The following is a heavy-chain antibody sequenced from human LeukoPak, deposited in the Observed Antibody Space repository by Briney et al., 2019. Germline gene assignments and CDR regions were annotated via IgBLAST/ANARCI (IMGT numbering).Heavy chain of an antibody. V-gene: IGHV3-23*01. CDR1: GFTLSSYA. CDR2: ISGSGGST. Sequence: GGSLRLSCAASGFTLSSYAMSWVRQAPGKGQEWVSAISGSGGSTYYADSVKGRFTISRDNSKNTLYLQMNSLRAEDTAVYYCAKDSEDYYYYYGMDVWGQGTTVTVSS. J-gene: IGHJ6*02. CDR3: AKDSEDYYYYYGMDV.